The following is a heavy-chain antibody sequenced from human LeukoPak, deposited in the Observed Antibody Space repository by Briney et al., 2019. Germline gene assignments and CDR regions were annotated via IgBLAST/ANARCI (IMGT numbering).Heavy chain of an antibody. J-gene: IGHJ1*01. CDR3: ATYNSVNAREFQY. V-gene: IGHV3-7*01. CDR1: GFTFSSYW. Sequence: GGSLRLTCAASGFTFSSYWMGWVRQAPGKGLEWVANIKQDGSEKYYVDSVKGRFTISRDNAKNSLYLQMNSLGGDDTAIYYCATYNSVNAREFQYWGQGTLVTVPS. CDR2: IKQDGSEK. D-gene: IGHD5/OR15-5a*01.